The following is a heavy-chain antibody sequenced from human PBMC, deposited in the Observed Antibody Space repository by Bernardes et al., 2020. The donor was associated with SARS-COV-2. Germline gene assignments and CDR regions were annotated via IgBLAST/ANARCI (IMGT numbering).Heavy chain of an antibody. V-gene: IGHV3-23*01. CDR2: ISGSGGST. J-gene: IGHJ3*02. Sequence: GWSLILSCAASGFTFSSYAMSWVRQAPGQGLEWVSAISGSGGSTYYADSVKGRFTISRDNSKNTLYLQMNSLRAEDTAVYYCAKIVGATGNAFDIWGQGTMVTVSS. CDR1: GFTFSSYA. D-gene: IGHD1-26*01. CDR3: AKIVGATGNAFDI.